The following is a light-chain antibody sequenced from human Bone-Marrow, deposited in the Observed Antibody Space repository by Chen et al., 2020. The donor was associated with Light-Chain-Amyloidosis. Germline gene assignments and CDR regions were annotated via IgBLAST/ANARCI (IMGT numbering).Light chain of an antibody. CDR3: QSADSSGTYEVI. V-gene: IGLV3-25*03. J-gene: IGLJ2*01. CDR1: DCPTKY. Sequence: SSVLTQPPSVSVSPGQTARISCSGDDCPTKYAYWYQQKPGQAPVLVIHRDTERPSGISERFSGSSSGTTATLTISGVQAEDEADYHCQSADSSGTYEVIFGGGTKLTVL. CDR2: RDT.